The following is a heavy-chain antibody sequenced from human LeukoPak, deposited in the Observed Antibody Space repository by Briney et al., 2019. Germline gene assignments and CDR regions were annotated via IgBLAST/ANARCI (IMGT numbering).Heavy chain of an antibody. D-gene: IGHD6-13*01. CDR3: ARDPSSSWYYFDY. J-gene: IGHJ4*02. Sequence: SETLSLTCAVYGGSFSDYFWSWIRQPPGKGLEWIGEINHSGITNYNPSLKNRVTISVDTSKNQFSLKLSSVTAADTAVYYCARDPSSSWYYFDYWGQGTLVTVSS. CDR2: INHSGIT. CDR1: GGSFSDYF. V-gene: IGHV4-34*01.